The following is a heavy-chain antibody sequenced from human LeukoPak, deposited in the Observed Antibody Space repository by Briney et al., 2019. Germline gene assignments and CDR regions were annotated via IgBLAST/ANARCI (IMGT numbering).Heavy chain of an antibody. Sequence: QAGGSLRLSCAAPGFTFSSSWMTWVRQAPGKGLEWVANIKQDGNEKYYVDSVKGRFTVSRDNAKNSLYLQMNSLRVEDTAVYYCARPGLYCSGGSCYPFESWGQGTLVTVSS. CDR1: GFTFSSSW. V-gene: IGHV3-7*01. J-gene: IGHJ4*02. D-gene: IGHD2-15*01. CDR2: IKQDGNEK. CDR3: ARPGLYCSGGSCYPFES.